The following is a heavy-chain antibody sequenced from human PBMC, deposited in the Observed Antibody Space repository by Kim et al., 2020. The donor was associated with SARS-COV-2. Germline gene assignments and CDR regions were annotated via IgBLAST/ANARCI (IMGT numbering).Heavy chain of an antibody. J-gene: IGHJ3*02. Sequence: SVKGRFTISRDNAKNSLYLQMNSLRAEDTAVYYCARPGRGGSAIWDAFDIWGQGTMVTVSS. D-gene: IGHD3-10*01. CDR3: ARPGRGGSAIWDAFDI. V-gene: IGHV3-21*01.